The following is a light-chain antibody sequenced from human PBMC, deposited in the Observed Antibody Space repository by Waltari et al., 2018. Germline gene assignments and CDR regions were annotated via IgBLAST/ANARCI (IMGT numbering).Light chain of an antibody. CDR3: MIFHGNAWV. CDR1: IGLHVCAYR. CDR2: YKSDSDT. Sequence: QAVLTQPSSLSASPGASASLTCTLRIGLHVCAYRIYWYQQKPGSPPQSLLRYKSDSDTGLGSGVPSRFSGSKDASANAGILLISGLQSDDEADYYCMIFHGNAWVFGGGTKLTVL. J-gene: IGLJ2*01. V-gene: IGLV5-45*03.